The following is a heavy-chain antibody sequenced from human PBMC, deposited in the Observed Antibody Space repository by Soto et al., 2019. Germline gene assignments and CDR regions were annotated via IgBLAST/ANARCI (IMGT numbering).Heavy chain of an antibody. CDR2: IVVGSGNT. V-gene: IGHV1-58*02. Sequence: ASVKVSCKASGFTFTSSAMQWVRQARGQRLEWIGWIVVGSGNTNYAQKFQERVTITRDMSTSTAYMELSSLRSEDTAVYYCAALLPTYYDILSPHYWGQGTLVTVSS. CDR3: AALLPTYYDILSPHY. CDR1: GFTFTSSA. D-gene: IGHD3-9*01. J-gene: IGHJ4*02.